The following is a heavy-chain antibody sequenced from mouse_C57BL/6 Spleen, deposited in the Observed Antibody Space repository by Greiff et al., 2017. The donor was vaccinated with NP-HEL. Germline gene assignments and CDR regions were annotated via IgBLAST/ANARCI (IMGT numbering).Heavy chain of an antibody. CDR3: ARSYYGKRYFDV. CDR2: INPSNGGT. J-gene: IGHJ1*03. CDR1: GYTFTSYW. Sequence: VQLQQPGTALVKPGASVKLSCTASGYTFTSYWMHWVKQRPGQGLEWIGNINPSNGGTTYNEKFKSKANLTVDKSSSTAYMQLSSLTSEDSAVDYCARSYYGKRYFDVWGTGTTVTVSS. V-gene: IGHV1-53*01. D-gene: IGHD2-1*01.